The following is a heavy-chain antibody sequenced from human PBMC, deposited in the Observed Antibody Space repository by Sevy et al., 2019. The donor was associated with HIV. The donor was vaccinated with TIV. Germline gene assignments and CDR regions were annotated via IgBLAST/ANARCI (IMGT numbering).Heavy chain of an antibody. Sequence: GGSLRLSCAASGFPFNYAWMSWVRQAPGKGLEWVGRIKRKTEGGTTDYAAPVKGRFTMSRDHSKNILYLQMNSLKIEDTAVYYCTTVKGNSSWFEPSYYYYMELWGKGTTVTVSS. D-gene: IGHD3-10*01. J-gene: IGHJ6*03. CDR3: TTVKGNSSWFEPSYYYYMEL. V-gene: IGHV3-15*01. CDR1: GFPFNYAW. CDR2: IKRKTEGGTT.